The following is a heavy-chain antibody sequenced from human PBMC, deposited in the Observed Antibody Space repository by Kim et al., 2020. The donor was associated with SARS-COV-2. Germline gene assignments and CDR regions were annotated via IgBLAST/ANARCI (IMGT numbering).Heavy chain of an antibody. Sequence: ASVKVSCKASGYTFTSYYMHWVRQAPGQGLEWMGIINPSGGSTSYAQKFQGRVTMTRDTSTSTVYMELSSLRSEDTAVYYCARDLGYSYGYTDPAYGMDVWGQGTTVTVSS. CDR2: INPSGGST. V-gene: IGHV1-46*01. CDR1: GYTFTSYY. J-gene: IGHJ6*02. D-gene: IGHD5-18*01. CDR3: ARDLGYSYGYTDPAYGMDV.